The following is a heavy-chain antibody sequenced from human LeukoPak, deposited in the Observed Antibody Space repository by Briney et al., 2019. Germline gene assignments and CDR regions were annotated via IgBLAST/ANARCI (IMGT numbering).Heavy chain of an antibody. CDR2: ISSSGSYI. CDR1: GFTLSSYA. Sequence: GGSLRLSCTASGFTLSSYAMNWVRQAPGKGLEWVSYISSSGSYIQYAESVKGRFTISRDNAEKSLFLQMNSLRDEDTAVYYCARDPGYSSTGVDAFDIWGRGTMVTVSS. CDR3: ARDPGYSSTGVDAFDI. D-gene: IGHD6-13*01. V-gene: IGHV3-48*02. J-gene: IGHJ3*02.